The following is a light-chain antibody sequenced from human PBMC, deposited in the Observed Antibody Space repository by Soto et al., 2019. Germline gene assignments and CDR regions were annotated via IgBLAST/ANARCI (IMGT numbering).Light chain of an antibody. V-gene: IGKV3-20*01. Sequence: EIVLPQTPGTLSLSPGERATLSCRASESVSTNLAWYQQKAGQAPRLLIYGASTRATGIPDRFSGSGSGTDFTLTISRLEPEDFAVYYCQQYGSSGTFGQGTKVDI. J-gene: IGKJ1*01. CDR1: ESVSTN. CDR2: GAS. CDR3: QQYGSSGT.